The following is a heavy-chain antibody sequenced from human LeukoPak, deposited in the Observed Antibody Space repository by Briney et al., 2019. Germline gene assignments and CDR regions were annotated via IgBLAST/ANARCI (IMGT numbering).Heavy chain of an antibody. CDR2: IYHSGST. Sequence: SETLSLTCAVSGGSLSSSNWWSWVRQPPGKGLEWIGEIYHSGSTNYNPSLKSRVTISVDKSKNQFSLKLSSVTAADTAVYYCARGLYCSGGSCYQNDYWGQGTLVTVSS. CDR3: ARGLYCSGGSCYQNDY. J-gene: IGHJ4*02. CDR1: GGSLSSSNW. D-gene: IGHD2-15*01. V-gene: IGHV4-4*02.